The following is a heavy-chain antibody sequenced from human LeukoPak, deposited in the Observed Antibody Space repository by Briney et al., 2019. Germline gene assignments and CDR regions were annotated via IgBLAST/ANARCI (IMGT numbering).Heavy chain of an antibody. CDR1: GYSFTSHD. Sequence: GSVTVSCKASGYSFTSHDINWVRQAPGQGLEWMGWMNPNSGNTGYAQKFQDSVTMTRNTSISTAYLELSSLGSEDTAMYYCASALKRGSAGTLIDHWGQGTLVTVSS. CDR3: ASALKRGSAGTLIDH. V-gene: IGHV1-8*01. J-gene: IGHJ4*02. D-gene: IGHD6-13*01. CDR2: MNPNSGNT.